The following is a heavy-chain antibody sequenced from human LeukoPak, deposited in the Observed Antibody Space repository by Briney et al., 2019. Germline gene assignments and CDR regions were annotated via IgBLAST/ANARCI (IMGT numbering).Heavy chain of an antibody. V-gene: IGHV3-30*19. D-gene: IGHD3-22*01. Sequence: GGSLRLSCAASGFTFSSYGMHWVRQAPGKGLEWVAVISYDGSNKYYADSVKGRFTISRDNSKNTLYLQMNSLRAEDTAVYYCARDLEFLVDDSSGSWGQGTLVTVSS. CDR1: GFTFSSYG. CDR3: ARDLEFLVDDSSGS. CDR2: ISYDGSNK. J-gene: IGHJ5*02.